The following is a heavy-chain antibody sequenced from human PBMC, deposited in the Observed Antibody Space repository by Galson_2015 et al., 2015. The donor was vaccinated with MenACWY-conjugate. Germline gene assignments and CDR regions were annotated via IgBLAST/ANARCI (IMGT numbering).Heavy chain of an antibody. CDR2: IGGGGDFT. D-gene: IGHD2-21*02. J-gene: IGHJ4*02. V-gene: IGHV3-23*01. CDR3: AKDSGRDWFGLWDS. Sequence: SLRLSCAASGFTFSNYWMTWLRQAPGKGLEWVSSIGGGGDFTHYADSVRGRFTVSRDSSKSTLRLQMTNLRIEDAAVYYCAKDSGRDWFGLWDSWGQGALVTVSS. CDR1: GFTFSNYW.